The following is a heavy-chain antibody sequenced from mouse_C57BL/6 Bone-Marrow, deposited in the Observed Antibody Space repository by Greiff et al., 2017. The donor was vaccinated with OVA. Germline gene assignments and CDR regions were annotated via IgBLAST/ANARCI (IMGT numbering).Heavy chain of an antibody. CDR1: GYTFTSYW. Sequence: QVQLKESGAELAKPGASVKLSCKASGYTFTSYWMHWVKQRPGQGLEWIGYINPSSGYTKYNQKFKDKATLPADNSSSTAYMQLSSLTYEDSAVYYCARKKGDHPGWYFDVWGTGTTGTVSS. J-gene: IGHJ1*03. CDR3: ARKKGDHPGWYFDV. V-gene: IGHV1-7*01. CDR2: INPSSGYT.